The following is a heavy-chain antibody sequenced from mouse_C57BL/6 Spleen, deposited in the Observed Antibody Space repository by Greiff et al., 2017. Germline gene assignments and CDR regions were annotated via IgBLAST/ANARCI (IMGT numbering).Heavy chain of an antibody. Sequence: EVQLQQSGPELVKPGASVKISCKASGYSFTGYYMNWVKQRPETSLELIGEINPSNGGTTYNQKFKAKATLTVDKSSSTAYMQLKSLTSEDSAVYYCARGGYPNYFDYWGQGTTLTVSS. V-gene: IGHV1-42*01. CDR2: INPSNGGT. J-gene: IGHJ2*01. CDR3: ARGGYPNYFDY. D-gene: IGHD2-2*01. CDR1: GYSFTGYY.